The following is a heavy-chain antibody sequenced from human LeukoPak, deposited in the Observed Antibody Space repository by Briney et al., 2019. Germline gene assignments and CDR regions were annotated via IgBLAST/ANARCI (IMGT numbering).Heavy chain of an antibody. CDR1: GFTFSSYA. V-gene: IGHV3-23*01. CDR3: ARGSTYYDSSGQVPFDY. CDR2: ISGSGGST. J-gene: IGHJ4*02. Sequence: GGSLRLSCAASGFTFSSYAMSWVRQAPGKGLEWVSAISGSGGSTYYADSVKGRFTTSRDNAKNSLYLQMNSLRAEDTAVYYCARGSTYYDSSGQVPFDYWGQGTLVTVST. D-gene: IGHD3-22*01.